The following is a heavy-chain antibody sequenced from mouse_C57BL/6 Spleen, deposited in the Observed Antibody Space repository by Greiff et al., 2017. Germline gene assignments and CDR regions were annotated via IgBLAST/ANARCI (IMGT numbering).Heavy chain of an antibody. V-gene: IGHV1-82*01. J-gene: IGHJ3*01. CDR1: GYAFSSSW. CDR3: ALSFSYAY. D-gene: IGHD6-1*01. Sequence: QVQLQQSGPELVKPGASVKISCKASGYAFSSSWMNWVKQRPGKGLEWIGRIYPGDGDTNYNGKFKGKATLTADKSSSTAYMHLSSLTSEDSAVYCCALSFSYAYWGQGTLVTVSA. CDR2: IYPGDGDT.